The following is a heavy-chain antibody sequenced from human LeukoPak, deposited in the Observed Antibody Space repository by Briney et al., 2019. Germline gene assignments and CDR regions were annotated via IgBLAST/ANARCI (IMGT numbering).Heavy chain of an antibody. D-gene: IGHD3-16*02. J-gene: IGHJ4*02. CDR3: ASCTRLRLGELSPPYYFDY. V-gene: IGHV1-46*01. Sequence: GASVKVSCKASGYTFTSYYMHWVRQAPGQGLEWMGIINPSGGSTSYAQKFQGRVTMTRDTSTSTVYMELSSLRSEDTAVYYCASCTRLRLGELSPPYYFDYWGQGTLVTVSS. CDR2: INPSGGST. CDR1: GYTFTSYY.